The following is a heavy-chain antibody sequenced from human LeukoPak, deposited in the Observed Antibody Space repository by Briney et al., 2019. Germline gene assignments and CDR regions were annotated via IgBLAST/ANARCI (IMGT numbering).Heavy chain of an antibody. J-gene: IGHJ4*02. V-gene: IGHV1-18*01. CDR2: ISGYNGDT. CDR1: GYSFGRHG. D-gene: IGHD1-26*01. CDR3: ARDPNRERYSGSYFDY. Sequence: ASVMVSCKASGYSFGRHGISWVRQARGQGLEWMGWISGYNGDTNYAQKFQGRVTMTKDTSTSTAYMELRSLRSDDTAVYYCARDPNRERYSGSYFDYWGQGTLVTVSS.